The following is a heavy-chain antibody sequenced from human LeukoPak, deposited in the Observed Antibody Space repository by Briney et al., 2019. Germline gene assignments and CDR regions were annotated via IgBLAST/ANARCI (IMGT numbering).Heavy chain of an antibody. CDR1: GFTFSSYA. D-gene: IGHD3-22*01. J-gene: IGHJ4*02. V-gene: IGHV3-23*01. CDR2: ISGSGGST. Sequence: GGSLRLSYAASGFTFSSYAMSWVRQAPGKGLEWVSAISGSGGSTYYADSVKGRFTISRDNSKNTLHLQMNSLRAEDTAVYYCAKALRYYYDSSGYYYFDYWGQGTLVTVSS. CDR3: AKALRYYYDSSGYYYFDY.